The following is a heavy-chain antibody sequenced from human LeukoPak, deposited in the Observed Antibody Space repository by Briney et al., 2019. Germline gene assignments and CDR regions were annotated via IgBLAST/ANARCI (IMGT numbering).Heavy chain of an antibody. V-gene: IGHV3-33*01. CDR2: IWYDGSNK. CDR3: ARDPRPVVPAFRYFDY. D-gene: IGHD2-2*01. Sequence: GGSLRLSCAASGFTFSNYGMHWVRQAPGKGLEWVAVIWYDGSNKYYADSVKGRFTISRDNSKNTLYLQMNSLRAEDTAVYYCARDPRPVVPAFRYFDYWGQGTLVTVSS. CDR1: GFTFSNYG. J-gene: IGHJ4*02.